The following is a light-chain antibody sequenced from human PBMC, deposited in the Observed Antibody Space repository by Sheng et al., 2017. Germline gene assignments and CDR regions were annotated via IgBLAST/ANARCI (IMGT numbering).Light chain of an antibody. J-gene: IGKJ3*01. V-gene: IGKV2-40*01. CDR3: MQRKEFPWT. CDR1: RASYMMMMKTTY. Sequence: DIVMTQSPLSLSSPLESRPPSPAGLVRASYMMMMKTTYLDWYLQKPGQSPQLLIYTLSQRASGVPDRFSGSGSDTDFTLKISRVEAEDVGIYYCMQRKEFPWTFGPGTKVEI. CDR2: TLS.